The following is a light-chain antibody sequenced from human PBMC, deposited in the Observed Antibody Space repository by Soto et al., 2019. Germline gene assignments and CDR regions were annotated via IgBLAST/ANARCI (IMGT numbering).Light chain of an antibody. J-gene: IGKJ4*01. CDR2: DAS. CDR3: QQYNHYSGLT. V-gene: IGKV1-5*01. Sequence: DIQMTQSPSTLSASVGDRVTITCRASQTVSNWLAWYQQKPGKAPKLLIYDASSLESGVPSRFSGSGSGTEFTLTISSLQPDDFATYYCQQYNHYSGLTFGGGTKVDIK. CDR1: QTVSNW.